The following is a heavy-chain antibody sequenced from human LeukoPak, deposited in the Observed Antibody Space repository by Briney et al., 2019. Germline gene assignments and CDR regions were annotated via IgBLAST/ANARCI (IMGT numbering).Heavy chain of an antibody. D-gene: IGHD5-18*01. J-gene: IGHJ6*02. Sequence: GSLRLSCAASGFTFSNAWMSWVRQAPGKGLEWVGRIKSKTDGGTTDYAAPVKGRFTISRDDSKNTLYLQMNSLKTEDTAVYYCTSQTYSYGYPYYYYYGMDVWGQGTTVTVSS. V-gene: IGHV3-15*01. CDR3: TSQTYSYGYPYYYYYGMDV. CDR2: IKSKTDGGTT. CDR1: GFTFSNAW.